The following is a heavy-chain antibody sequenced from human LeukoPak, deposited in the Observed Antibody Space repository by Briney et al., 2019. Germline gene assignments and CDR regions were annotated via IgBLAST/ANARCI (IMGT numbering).Heavy chain of an antibody. CDR1: GGSTSSGGYS. J-gene: IGHJ4*02. CDR3: ARSGDYAIGTLGY. CDR2: IYHSGSS. D-gene: IGHD4-17*01. Sequence: PSETLSLTCADSGGSTSSGGYSCSWIRQPPGKGLGWHGYIYHSGSSYYNPSRKSRVTISVDRSKNQFSLKLSSENAADTAVYYCARSGDYAIGTLGYWGQGTLVTVSS. V-gene: IGHV4-30-2*01.